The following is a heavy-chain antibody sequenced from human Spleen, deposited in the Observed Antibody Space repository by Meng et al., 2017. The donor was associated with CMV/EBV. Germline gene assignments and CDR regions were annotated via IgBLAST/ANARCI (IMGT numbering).Heavy chain of an antibody. CDR3: AREYYDSYYGMDV. Sequence: GESLKISCAASGFTFRNYAMHWFRQAPGKGLEWVAVISYDGSNKYYADSVKGRFTISRDNSKNTLYLQMNSLRAEDTAVYYCAREYYDSYYGMDVWGQGTTVTVSS. D-gene: IGHD3-3*01. CDR1: GFTFRNYA. CDR2: ISYDGSNK. V-gene: IGHV3-30*04. J-gene: IGHJ6*02.